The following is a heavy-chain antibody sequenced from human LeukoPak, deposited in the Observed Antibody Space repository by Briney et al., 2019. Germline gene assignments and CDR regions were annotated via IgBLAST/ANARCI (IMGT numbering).Heavy chain of an antibody. V-gene: IGHV4-4*07. J-gene: IGHJ3*02. CDR1: SGSISNYH. D-gene: IGHD3-22*01. CDR2: IYTSGTN. Sequence: SETLSLTCTVSSGSISNYHWMWLRQPAGQGREGIRRIYTSGTNHSHPSLKRRINILEDTLKKHFSPKPSSVTAANPAVLYRARAYYDRIKAPAFDIWGQGTMVTVSS. CDR3: ARAYYDRIKAPAFDI.